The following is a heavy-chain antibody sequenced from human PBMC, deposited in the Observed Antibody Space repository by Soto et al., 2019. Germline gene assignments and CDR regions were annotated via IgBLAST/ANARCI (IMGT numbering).Heavy chain of an antibody. D-gene: IGHD2-15*01. Sequence: QVQLVQSGSELKKPGASVKVSCKASGYTFTSYAMNWVRQAPGQGLEWMGWINTNTGNPTYAQGFTGRFVFSLDTSGSTAYLHICSLRAEDTAVYYCGSQISNWFDPWGQGSMVTVSS. V-gene: IGHV7-4-1*01. J-gene: IGHJ5*02. CDR3: GSQISNWFDP. CDR2: INTNTGNP. CDR1: GYTFTSYA.